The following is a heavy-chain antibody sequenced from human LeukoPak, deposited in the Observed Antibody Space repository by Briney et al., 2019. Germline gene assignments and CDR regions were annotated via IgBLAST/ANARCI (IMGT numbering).Heavy chain of an antibody. CDR3: AKDGYGSGSKYGMDV. CDR1: GFTFSSYA. J-gene: IGHJ6*02. CDR2: ISYDGSNK. V-gene: IGHV3-30-3*01. D-gene: IGHD3-10*01. Sequence: PGRSLRLSCAASGFTFSSYAMHWVRQAPGKGLEWVAVISYDGSNKYYADSVKGRFTISRDNSKNTLYLQMNSLRAEDTAVYYCAKDGYGSGSKYGMDVWGQGTTVTVSS.